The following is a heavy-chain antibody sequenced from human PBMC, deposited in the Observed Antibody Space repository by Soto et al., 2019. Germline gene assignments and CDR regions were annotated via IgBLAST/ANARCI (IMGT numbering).Heavy chain of an antibody. CDR1: GIMSSGYG. V-gene: IGHV1-69*09. J-gene: IGHJ4*02. D-gene: IGHD6-25*01. Sequence: QEQVVQSGPAMKEPGSSVKVSCRASGIMSSGYGFSWVRQAPGQGLEWVGRINPTLDSTQYAQNLQGRVSITVDKSTDTAYLEVTSLRLEDTAIYFCGTMKRARLDSWGRGTVVTVSS. CDR3: GTMKRARLDS. CDR2: INPTLDST.